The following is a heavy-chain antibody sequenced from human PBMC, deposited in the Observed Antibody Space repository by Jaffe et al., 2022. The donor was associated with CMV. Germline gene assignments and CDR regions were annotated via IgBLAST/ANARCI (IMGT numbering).Heavy chain of an antibody. J-gene: IGHJ6*03. CDR2: IYHSGST. CDR3: AGVNSSSWYTRTIYYYYYYMDV. D-gene: IGHD6-13*01. Sequence: QVQLQESGPGLVKPSGTLSLTCAVSGGSISSSNWWSWVRQPPGKGLEWIGEIYHSGSTNYNPSLKSRVTISVDKSKNQFSLKLSSVTAADTAVYYCAGVNSSSWYTRTIYYYYYYMDVWGKGTTVTVSS. V-gene: IGHV4-4*02. CDR1: GGSISSSNW.